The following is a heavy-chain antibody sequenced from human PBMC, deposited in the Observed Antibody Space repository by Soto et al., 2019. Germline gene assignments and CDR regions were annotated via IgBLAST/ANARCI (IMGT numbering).Heavy chain of an antibody. V-gene: IGHV4-34*01. J-gene: IGHJ6*03. CDR3: ARGGNCAFQRLRYYYSYLDV. CDR1: GGSFSGYY. CDR2: INHSGST. Sequence: QVQLQQWGAGLLKPSETLSLTCAVYGGSFSGYYWSWIRQPPGKGLEWIGEINHSGSTNYNPSLKSRMTISVDTTKNQYSLKLSSVTAADPVVYYCARGGNCAFQRLRYYYSYLDVWGKGTTVTVSS. D-gene: IGHD2-21*02.